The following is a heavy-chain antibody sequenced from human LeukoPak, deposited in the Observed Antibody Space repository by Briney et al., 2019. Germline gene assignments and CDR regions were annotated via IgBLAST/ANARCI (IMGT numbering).Heavy chain of an antibody. CDR2: ISYDGSNK. V-gene: IGHV3-30-3*01. J-gene: IGHJ4*02. D-gene: IGHD2-15*01. Sequence: GGSLRLSCAASGFTFSTYWMHWVRQAPGKGLEWVAVISYDGSNKYYADSVKGRFTISRDNSKNTLYLQMNSLRAEDTAVYYCARGLRYCSGGSCYGGGVDYWGQGTLVTVFS. CDR3: ARGLRYCSGGSCYGGGVDY. CDR1: GFTFSTYW.